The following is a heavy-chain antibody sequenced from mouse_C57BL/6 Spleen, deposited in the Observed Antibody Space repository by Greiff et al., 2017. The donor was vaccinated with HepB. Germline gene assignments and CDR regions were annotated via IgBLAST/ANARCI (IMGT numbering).Heavy chain of an antibody. CDR1: GFNIKNTY. V-gene: IGHV14-3*01. CDR3: ARGDYYDSSSRYAMDY. J-gene: IGHJ4*01. CDR2: IDPANGNT. D-gene: IGHD1-1*01. Sequence: EVQLQQSVAELVRPGASVKLSCTASGFNIKNTYMHWVKQRPEQGLEWIGRIDPANGNTKYARKFQGKATITADTSSNTAYLQLSSLTSEDTAIYYCARGDYYDSSSRYAMDYWGQGTSVTVSS.